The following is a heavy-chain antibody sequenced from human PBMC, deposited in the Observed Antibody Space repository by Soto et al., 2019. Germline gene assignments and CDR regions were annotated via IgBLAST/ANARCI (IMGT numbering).Heavy chain of an antibody. D-gene: IGHD1-1*01. CDR2: ISAHNGNT. CDR3: ARGRYGDY. CDR1: GYTFTSYG. V-gene: IGHV1-18*01. J-gene: IGHJ4*02. Sequence: QVHLVQSGAEVKKPGASVKVSCKGSGYTFTSYGITWVRQAPGQGLVWMGWISAHNGNTDYAQKLQGRVTVTRDTSTSTAYMELRSLRSDDTAVYYCARGRYGDYWGQGALVTVSS.